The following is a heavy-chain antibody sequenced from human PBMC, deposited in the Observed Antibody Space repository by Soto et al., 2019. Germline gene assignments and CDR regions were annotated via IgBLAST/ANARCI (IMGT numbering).Heavy chain of an antibody. Sequence: SETLSLTCTVSGGSISSYYWSWIRQPPGKGLEWIGYIYYSGSTNYNPSLKSRVTISVDTSKNQFSLKLSSVTAADTAVYYCGSAEGPYCSGGSCYSNYWGQGTLVTVSS. J-gene: IGHJ4*02. V-gene: IGHV4-59*01. D-gene: IGHD2-15*01. CDR1: GGSISSYY. CDR2: IYYSGST. CDR3: GSAEGPYCSGGSCYSNY.